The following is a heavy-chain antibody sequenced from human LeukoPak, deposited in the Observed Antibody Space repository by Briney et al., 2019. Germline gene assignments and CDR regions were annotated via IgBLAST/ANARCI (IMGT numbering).Heavy chain of an antibody. CDR2: IYYSGST. Sequence: SETLSLTCTVSGGPISSYYWSWIRQPPGKGLEWIGYIYYSGSTNYNPSLKSRVTISVDTSKNQFSLKLSSVTAADTAVYYCARIKTDSSGYYFGGSYQYYFDYWGQGTLVTVSS. CDR3: ARIKTDSSGYYFGGSYQYYFDY. J-gene: IGHJ4*02. D-gene: IGHD3-22*01. CDR1: GGPISSYY. V-gene: IGHV4-59*01.